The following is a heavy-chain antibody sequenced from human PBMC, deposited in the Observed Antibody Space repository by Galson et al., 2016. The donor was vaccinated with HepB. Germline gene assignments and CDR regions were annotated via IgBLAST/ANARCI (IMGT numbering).Heavy chain of an antibody. CDR2: IHDSGST. CDR3: ATKVVGPTTGHFVY. Sequence: YIHDSGSTYYHPSLKGRLTLSVDMSKNHFSMDLSSVTAADTAVYYCATKVVGPTTGHFVYWGQGTLVTVSS. V-gene: IGHV4-31*02. D-gene: IGHD1-26*01. J-gene: IGHJ4*02.